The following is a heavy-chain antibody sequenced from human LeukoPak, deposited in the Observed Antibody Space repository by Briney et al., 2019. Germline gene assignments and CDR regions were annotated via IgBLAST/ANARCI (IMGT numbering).Heavy chain of an antibody. V-gene: IGHV3-7*03. CDR3: ARVEYSGNGNLY. J-gene: IGHJ4*02. CDR1: GLTFINYW. D-gene: IGHD1-26*01. CDR2: INRDGSGK. Sequence: AGGSLRLSCAGSGLTFINYWMTWVRQVPGKGLEWVANINRDGSGKYYLPSVRGRFTISKEDAKDSLYLQMDSLRPEDTAIYYCARVEYSGNGNLYWGQGTLVTVSS.